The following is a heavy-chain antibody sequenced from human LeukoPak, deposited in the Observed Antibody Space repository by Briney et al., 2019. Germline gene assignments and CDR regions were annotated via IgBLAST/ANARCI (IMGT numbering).Heavy chain of an antibody. V-gene: IGHV3-23*01. CDR2: ISGSGGST. CDR3: AKDSGYYDILTGPEGGNWFDP. Sequence: GSLRLSCAASGFTFSSYAMSWVRQAPGKGLEWVSAISGSGGSTYYADSVKGRFTISRDNSKNTLYLQTNSLRAEDTAVYYCAKDSGYYDILTGPEGGNWFDPWGQGTLVTVSS. J-gene: IGHJ5*02. CDR1: GFTFSSYA. D-gene: IGHD3-9*01.